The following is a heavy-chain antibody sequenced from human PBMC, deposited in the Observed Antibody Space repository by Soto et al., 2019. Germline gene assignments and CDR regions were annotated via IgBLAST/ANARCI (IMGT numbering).Heavy chain of an antibody. D-gene: IGHD3-3*01. J-gene: IGHJ6*02. Sequence: ASVKVSCKASGFTFTISAVQWVRQARGQRLEWIGWIVVGSGNTNYAQKFQERVTITRDMSTSTAYMELSSLRSEDTAVYYCAASRNYDFWSGYFLAPDVWGQGTTVTVS. CDR1: GFTFTISA. V-gene: IGHV1-58*01. CDR3: AASRNYDFWSGYFLAPDV. CDR2: IVVGSGNT.